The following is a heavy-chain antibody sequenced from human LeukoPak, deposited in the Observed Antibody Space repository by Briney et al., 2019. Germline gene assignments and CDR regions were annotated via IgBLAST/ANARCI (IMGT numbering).Heavy chain of an antibody. CDR2: IYTSGST. V-gene: IGHV4-4*07. J-gene: IGHJ6*03. CDR1: GGSISSYY. D-gene: IGHD6-13*01. Sequence: KPSETLSLTCTVPGGSISSYYWSWIRQPAGKGLEWIGRIYTSGSTNYNPSLKSRVTMSVDTSKNQFSLKLSSVTAADTAVYYCATAAAGTSTDLYYYYYYMDVWGKGTTVTVSS. CDR3: ATAAAGTSTDLYYYYYYMDV.